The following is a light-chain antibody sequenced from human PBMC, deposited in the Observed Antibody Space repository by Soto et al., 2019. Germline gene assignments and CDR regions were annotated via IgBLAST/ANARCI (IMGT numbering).Light chain of an antibody. CDR2: NSY. V-gene: IGLV1-44*01. Sequence: QSVLTQPASASGIPRQRVTISCSRRKNKIGSKTVNWYQQLPGTVPKLLIYNSYQRPSGVPDRFSGSKSGTSASLSIIGFQSLDEVDYYCVAWDASLNGYVFGAGTKVTVL. J-gene: IGLJ1*01. CDR1: KNKIGSKT. CDR3: VAWDASLNGYV.